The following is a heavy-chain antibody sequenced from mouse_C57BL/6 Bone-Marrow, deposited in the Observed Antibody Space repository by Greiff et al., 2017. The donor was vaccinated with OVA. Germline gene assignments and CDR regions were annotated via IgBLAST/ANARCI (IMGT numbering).Heavy chain of an antibody. CDR1: GYTFTSYW. V-gene: IGHV1-69*01. D-gene: IGHD2-1*01. CDR2: IDPSDSYT. CDR3: AKIYSGAMDY. J-gene: IGHJ4*01. Sequence: VQLQQPGAELVMPGASVKLSCKASGYTFTSYWMHWVKQRPGQGLECIGEIDPSDSYTNYNQKFKGKSTLTVDKSSSTAYMQLSSLTSEDSAVYYCAKIYSGAMDYWGQGTSVTVSS.